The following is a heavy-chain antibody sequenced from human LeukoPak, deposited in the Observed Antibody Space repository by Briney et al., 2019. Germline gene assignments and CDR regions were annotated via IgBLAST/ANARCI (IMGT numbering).Heavy chain of an antibody. CDR2: IFYSGNT. V-gene: IGHV4-59*01. J-gene: IGHJ3*02. D-gene: IGHD3-22*01. CDR1: GGSTSSSY. CDR3: ARRYYYDSSGYYSTPRNHDAFDI. Sequence: SETLSLTCTVSGGSTSSSYWSWIRQPPGKGLEWLAYIFYSGNTNYNPSLKSRVTISVDTSKNQFSLKLSSVTAADTAVYYCARRYYYDSSGYYSTPRNHDAFDIWGQGTMVTVSS.